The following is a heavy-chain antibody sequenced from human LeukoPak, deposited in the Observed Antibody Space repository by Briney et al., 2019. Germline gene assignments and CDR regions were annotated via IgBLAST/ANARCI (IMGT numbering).Heavy chain of an antibody. CDR1: GYTFTSYY. CDR2: INPSGGST. Sequence: ASVKVSCKASGYTFTSYYMHWVRQAPGQGLEWMGIINPSGGSTSYAQKFQGRVTMTRDMSTSTVYMELSSLRSEDTAVYYCARRGYCSGGSCYSGEADYWGQGTLVTVSS. D-gene: IGHD2-15*01. J-gene: IGHJ4*02. V-gene: IGHV1-46*01. CDR3: ARRGYCSGGSCYSGEADY.